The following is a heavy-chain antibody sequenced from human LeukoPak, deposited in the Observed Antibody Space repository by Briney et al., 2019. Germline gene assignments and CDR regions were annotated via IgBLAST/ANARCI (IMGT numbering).Heavy chain of an antibody. Sequence: PGGSLRLSCAASGFTFSSYSMNWVRQAPGKGLEWVSSISSSSSYVYYADSVKGRFTISRDNAENSLYLQMNSLRAEDTAVYYCARDLEFTMIVVVTPHGRDVWGQGTTVTVSS. V-gene: IGHV3-21*01. CDR3: ARDLEFTMIVVVTPHGRDV. CDR2: ISSSSSYV. D-gene: IGHD3-22*01. J-gene: IGHJ6*02. CDR1: GFTFSSYS.